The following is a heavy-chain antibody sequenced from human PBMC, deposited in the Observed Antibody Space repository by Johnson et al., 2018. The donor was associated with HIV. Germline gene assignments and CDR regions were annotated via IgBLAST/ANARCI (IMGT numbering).Heavy chain of an antibody. Sequence: EVQLVESGGGLVKPGGSLRLSCAASGFTFSNAWMSWVRQAPGKGLEWVGRIKSKTDGGKTDGGTPDYSAPVKGRFTIPGDDSKTTVYLQMNSLKTEDPAVYFCTTDQAGDYVWGTYRYAFDIWGQGTMVTVSS. J-gene: IGHJ3*02. D-gene: IGHD3-16*02. V-gene: IGHV3-15*01. CDR3: TTDQAGDYVWGTYRYAFDI. CDR2: IKSKTDGGKTDGGTP. CDR1: GFTFSNAW.